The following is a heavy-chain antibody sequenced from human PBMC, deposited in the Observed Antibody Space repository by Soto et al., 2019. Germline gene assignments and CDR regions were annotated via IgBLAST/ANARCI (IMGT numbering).Heavy chain of an antibody. CDR3: ARDAESITIFGVVIEYYFDY. CDR1: GGTFSSYT. Sequence: ASVKVSCKASGGTFSSYTISWVRQAPGQGLEWMGRIIPILGIANYAQKFQGRVTITADKSTSTAYMELSSLRSEDTAVYYCARDAESITIFGVVIEYYFDYWGQGTLVTVSS. CDR2: IIPILGIA. V-gene: IGHV1-69*04. D-gene: IGHD3-3*01. J-gene: IGHJ4*02.